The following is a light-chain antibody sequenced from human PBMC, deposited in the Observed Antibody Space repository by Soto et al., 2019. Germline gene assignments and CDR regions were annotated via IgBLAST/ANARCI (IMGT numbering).Light chain of an antibody. CDR2: GAS. J-gene: IGKJ1*01. V-gene: IGKV3-20*01. Sequence: EIVLTQSPGTLSLSPGERATLSCRASQSVSNNYLAWYQQKPGQAPRLLIYGASSRATGIPDRFSGSGSGTDFTLTISRLEPEDFAVYYCHQYDSWTFGQGTKV. CDR1: QSVSNNY. CDR3: HQYDSWT.